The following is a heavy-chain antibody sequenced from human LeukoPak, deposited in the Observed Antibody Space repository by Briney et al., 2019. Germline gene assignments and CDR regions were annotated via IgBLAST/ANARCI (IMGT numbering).Heavy chain of an antibody. J-gene: IGHJ4*02. Sequence: GGSLRLSCAASGFTFSSYWMSWVRQAPGKGLEWVANIKEDGSENYYVDSVKGRFTISRDNARNSLYLQMNSLRAEDTAVYYCARGGYYFDYWGQGALVTVSS. V-gene: IGHV3-7*02. CDR3: ARGGYYFDY. CDR2: IKEDGSEN. D-gene: IGHD2-15*01. CDR1: GFTFSSYW.